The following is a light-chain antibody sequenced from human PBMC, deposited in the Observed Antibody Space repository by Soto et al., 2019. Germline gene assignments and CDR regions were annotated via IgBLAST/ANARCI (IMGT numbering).Light chain of an antibody. J-gene: IGKJ1*01. CDR2: GAS. CDR3: QHYNNWPRT. V-gene: IGKV3-15*01. CDR1: QSVSSN. Sequence: EIIMTQAPTTLSVSPGERATLFCRASQSVSSNLAWYQQKPGQAPRLLLYGASTRATVIPARFNCSGSGTEFTLTISSLQSEDFAVYYCQHYNNWPRTFGQGTKVEIK.